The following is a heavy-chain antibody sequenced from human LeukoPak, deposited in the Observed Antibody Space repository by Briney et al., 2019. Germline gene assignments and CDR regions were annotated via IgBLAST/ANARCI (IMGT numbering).Heavy chain of an antibody. CDR2: IFWDDNE. J-gene: IGHJ5*02. CDR1: GFSLKRNGGG. CDR3: VYRGQGGSWFDP. Sequence: ESGPSLARPIQTLSLTCTFSGFSLKRNGGGGGWIRQTPGKALEWLALIFWDDNERSSPSLKSRLTITKDTSKNQVVLTMTNMDPVDTATYYCVYRGQGGSWFDPWGQGTLVIVSS. V-gene: IGHV2-5*02. D-gene: IGHD3-16*01.